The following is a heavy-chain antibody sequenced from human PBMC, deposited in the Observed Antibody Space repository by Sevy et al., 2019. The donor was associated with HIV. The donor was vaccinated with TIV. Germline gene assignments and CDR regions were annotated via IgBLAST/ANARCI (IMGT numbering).Heavy chain of an antibody. CDR3: ARARYGCSGRSCYSGYYYYGMDV. J-gene: IGHJ6*02. Sequence: ASVKVSCKASGGTLSSYAISWVRQAPGQGLEWMGGTIPIFGTANYAQKFQGRVTITADESTSTAYMELSSLRSEDTAVYYCARARYGCSGRSCYSGYYYYGMDVWGQGTPVTVSS. CDR2: TIPIFGTA. V-gene: IGHV1-69*13. D-gene: IGHD2-15*01. CDR1: GGTLSSYA.